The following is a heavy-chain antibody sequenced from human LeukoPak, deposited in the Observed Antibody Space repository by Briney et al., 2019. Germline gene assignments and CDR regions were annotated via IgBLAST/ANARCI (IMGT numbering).Heavy chain of an antibody. Sequence: PWETLSLTCAVFGGSFSGFYWSWIRQSPGKGLEWIGEINHSGSPDYNPSLKSRVTISVDTSKNQFSLKLTSETAADTAVYYCTRGSRENYPATDYWGQGTLVTVSS. D-gene: IGHD1-7*01. J-gene: IGHJ4*02. CDR3: TRGSRENYPATDY. V-gene: IGHV4-34*01. CDR1: GGSFSGFY. CDR2: INHSGSP.